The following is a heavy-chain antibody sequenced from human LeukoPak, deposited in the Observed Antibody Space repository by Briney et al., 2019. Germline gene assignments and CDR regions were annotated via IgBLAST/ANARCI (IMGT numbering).Heavy chain of an antibody. D-gene: IGHD3-16*01. CDR1: GGTFSSYA. J-gene: IGHJ3*02. Sequence: ASVKVSCKASGGTFSSYAISWVRQAPGQGLEWMGRIIPILGIANYAQKFQGRVTITADKSTSTAYMELSSLRSEDTAVYYCARGARGYHYVYGFDIWGQGTMVTVSS. CDR3: ARGARGYHYVYGFDI. V-gene: IGHV1-69*04. CDR2: IIPILGIA.